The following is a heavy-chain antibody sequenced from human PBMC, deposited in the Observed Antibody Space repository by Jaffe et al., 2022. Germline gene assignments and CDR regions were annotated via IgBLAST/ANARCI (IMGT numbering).Heavy chain of an antibody. V-gene: IGHV3-53*02. CDR3: ARALAPGYCSSTSCWFGP. J-gene: IGHJ5*02. D-gene: IGHD2-2*01. CDR1: GFTVSSNY. CDR2: IYSGGST. Sequence: EVQLVETGGGLIQPGGSLRLSCAASGFTVSSNYMSWVRQAPGKGLEWVSVIYSGGSTYYADSVKGRFTISRDNSKNTLYLQMNSLRAEDTAVYYCARALAPGYCSSTSCWFGPWGQGTLVTVSS.